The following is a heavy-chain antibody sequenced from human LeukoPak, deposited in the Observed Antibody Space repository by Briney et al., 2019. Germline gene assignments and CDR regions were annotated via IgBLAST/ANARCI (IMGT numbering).Heavy chain of an antibody. CDR2: IYTSGST. Sequence: SETLSLTCTVSGGSISSGSYYWSWIRQPAGKGLEWIGRIYTSGSTDYNPSLKSRVTMSVDTSKNQFSLKLNSVTAADTAVYYCARGPPPDFDYWGQGTLVTVSS. V-gene: IGHV4-61*02. J-gene: IGHJ4*02. CDR3: ARGPPPDFDY. CDR1: GGSISSGSYY.